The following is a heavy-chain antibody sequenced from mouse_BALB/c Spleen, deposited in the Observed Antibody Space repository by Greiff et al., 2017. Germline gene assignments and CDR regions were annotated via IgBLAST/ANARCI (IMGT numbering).Heavy chain of an antibody. Sequence: VQLQQSGAELVRPGASVTLSCKASGYTFTDYEMHWVKQTPVHGLEWIGAIDPETGGTAYNQKFKGKATLTADKSSSTAYMELRSLTSEDSAVYYCTTGYYGSSWFAYWGQGTVVTVSA. J-gene: IGHJ3*01. V-gene: IGHV1-15*01. D-gene: IGHD1-1*01. CDR2: IDPETGGT. CDR3: TTGYYGSSWFAY. CDR1: GYTFTDYE.